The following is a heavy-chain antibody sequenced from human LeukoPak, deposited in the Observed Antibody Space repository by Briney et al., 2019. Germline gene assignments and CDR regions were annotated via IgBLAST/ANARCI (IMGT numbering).Heavy chain of an antibody. CDR2: ISAYNGNT. J-gene: IGHJ5*02. D-gene: IGHD3-22*01. Sequence: ASVKVSCKASGYTFTSYGISWVRQAPGQGLEWMGWISAYNGNTNYAQKLQGRVTMTTDTSTSTAYMELRSLRSDDTAVYYCAREGYYDSSGYHVKWFDPWGQGTLVTVSS. CDR1: GYTFTSYG. CDR3: AREGYYDSSGYHVKWFDP. V-gene: IGHV1-18*01.